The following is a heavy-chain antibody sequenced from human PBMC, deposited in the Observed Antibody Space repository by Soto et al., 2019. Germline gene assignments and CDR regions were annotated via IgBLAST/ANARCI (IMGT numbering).Heavy chain of an antibody. V-gene: IGHV3-23*01. CDR2: ISGSGGST. D-gene: IGHD3-10*01. Sequence: GGSLRLSCAASGFTFSSYAMSWVRQAPGKGLEWVSAISGSGGSTYYADSVKGRFTISRDNSKTTLYLQMNSLRAEDTAVYYCAKGPTMVTGGACDYWGQGALVTVSS. J-gene: IGHJ4*02. CDR1: GFTFSSYA. CDR3: AKGPTMVTGGACDY.